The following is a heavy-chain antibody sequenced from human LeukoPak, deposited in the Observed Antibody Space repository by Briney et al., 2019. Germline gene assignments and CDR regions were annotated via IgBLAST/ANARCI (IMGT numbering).Heavy chain of an antibody. CDR1: GFTFSSYS. J-gene: IGHJ4*02. CDR3: ARGLYCTNGVCYFDY. D-gene: IGHD2-8*01. CDR2: ISSSSSYI. Sequence: PGGSLRLSCAASGFTFSSYSMNWVRQAPGKGLEWVSSISSSSSYIYYADSVKGRFTISRDNAKNSLYLQMNSLRAEDTAVYYCARGLYCTNGVCYFDYWGQGTLVTVSS. V-gene: IGHV3-21*01.